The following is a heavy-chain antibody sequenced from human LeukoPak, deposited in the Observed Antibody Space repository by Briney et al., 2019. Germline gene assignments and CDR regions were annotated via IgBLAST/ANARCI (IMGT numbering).Heavy chain of an antibody. D-gene: IGHD6-19*01. V-gene: IGHV3-48*01. Sequence: GSLRLSCAASGFSFHSYGMNWVRQAPGKGLEWVSYISSSGSIIYYADSVKGRFTISRDNAKNSLSLQMNSLRAEDTAVYYCARDSGYSSDLDYYYMDVWGKGTTVTVSS. J-gene: IGHJ6*03. CDR2: ISSSGSII. CDR3: ARDSGYSSDLDYYYMDV. CDR1: GFSFHSYG.